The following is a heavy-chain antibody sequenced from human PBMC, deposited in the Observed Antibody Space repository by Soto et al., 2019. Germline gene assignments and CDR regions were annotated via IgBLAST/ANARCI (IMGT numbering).Heavy chain of an antibody. CDR3: ARGPNCTNGVCRTYAFDI. J-gene: IGHJ3*02. CDR1: GFTFSSYG. V-gene: IGHV3-33*01. D-gene: IGHD2-8*01. CDR2: IWYDGSNK. Sequence: GGSLRLSCAASGFTFSSYGMHWARQAPGKGLEWVAVIWYDGSNKYYADSVKGRFTISRDNSKNTLYLQMNGLRAEDTAVYYCARGPNCTNGVCRTYAFDIWGQGTMGTVSS.